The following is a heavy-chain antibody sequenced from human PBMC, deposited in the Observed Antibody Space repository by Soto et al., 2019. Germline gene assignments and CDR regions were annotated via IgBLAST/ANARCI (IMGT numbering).Heavy chain of an antibody. Sequence: GASVKVSCEASGGTFSSYAISWVRQAPGQGLEWMGGIIPIFGTANYAQKFQGRVTITADESTSTAYMELSSLRSEDTAVYYCARSQYYYDSSGYIHFDYWGQGTLVTVSS. CDR2: IIPIFGTA. CDR3: ARSQYYYDSSGYIHFDY. CDR1: GGTFSSYA. V-gene: IGHV1-69*13. D-gene: IGHD3-22*01. J-gene: IGHJ4*02.